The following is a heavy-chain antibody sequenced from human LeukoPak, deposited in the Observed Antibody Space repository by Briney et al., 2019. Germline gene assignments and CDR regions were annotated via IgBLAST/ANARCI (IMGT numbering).Heavy chain of an antibody. CDR3: ARFGSSTSIREYYFDY. V-gene: IGHV3-21*01. CDR2: ISSSSSYI. J-gene: IGHJ4*02. Sequence: GGSLRLSCAASGFTFSSYSMNWVRQAPGKGLEWVSSISSSSSYIYYADSVKGRFTISRDNAKNSLYLQMNSLRAEDTAVYYCARFGSSTSIREYYFDYWGQGTLVTVSS. D-gene: IGHD2-2*01. CDR1: GFTFSSYS.